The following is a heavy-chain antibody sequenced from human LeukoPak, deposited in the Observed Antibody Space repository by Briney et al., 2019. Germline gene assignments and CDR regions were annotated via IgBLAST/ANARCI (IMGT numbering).Heavy chain of an antibody. V-gene: IGHV3-30-3*01. CDR3: ARDYDTSGSYFDFFDY. J-gene: IGHJ4*02. Sequence: GGSLRLSCAASGFTFSPYAVHWVRQAPGKGLEWVAVISYDGSKRYYADSVKGRFTISRDNSKNAFLQMNSLRAEDTAVYYCARDYDTSGSYFDFFDYWGQGTLVTVSS. CDR2: ISYDGSKR. CDR1: GFTFSPYA. D-gene: IGHD3-22*01.